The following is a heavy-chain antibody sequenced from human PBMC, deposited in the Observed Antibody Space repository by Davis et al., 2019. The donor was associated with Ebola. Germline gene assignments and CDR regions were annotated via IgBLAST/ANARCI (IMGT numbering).Heavy chain of an antibody. D-gene: IGHD2-15*01. CDR1: GYTFTSYG. J-gene: IGHJ4*02. Sequence: ASVKVSCKASGYTFTSYGISWVRQAPGQGLEWMGWINPNSGGTNYAQKFQGRVTMTRDTSISTAYMELSRLRSDDTAVYYCARGGRDILVVVAATVSLYDYWGQGTLVTVSS. CDR2: INPNSGGT. V-gene: IGHV1-2*02. CDR3: ARGGRDILVVVAATVSLYDY.